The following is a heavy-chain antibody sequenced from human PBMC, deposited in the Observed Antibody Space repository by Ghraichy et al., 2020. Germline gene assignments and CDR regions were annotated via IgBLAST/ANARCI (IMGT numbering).Heavy chain of an antibody. CDR3: TTQPPTGRLPYYYYGMDV. V-gene: IGHV3-15*01. J-gene: IGHJ6*02. Sequence: GGSLRLSCAASGFTFSNAWMSWVRQAPGKGLEWVGRIKSKTDGGTTDYAAPVKGRFTISRDDSKNTLYLQMNSLKTEDTAVYYCTTQPPTGRLPYYYYGMDVGGQGTTVTVSS. D-gene: IGHD1-1*01. CDR2: IKSKTDGGTT. CDR1: GFTFSNAW.